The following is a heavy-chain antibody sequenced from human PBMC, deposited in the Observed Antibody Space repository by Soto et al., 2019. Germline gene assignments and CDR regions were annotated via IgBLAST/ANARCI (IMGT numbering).Heavy chain of an antibody. V-gene: IGHV4-34*01. CDR2: INHSGST. J-gene: IGHJ5*02. CDR3: AKVLLWFGEFNWFDP. CDR1: GGSFSGYY. Sequence: LSLTCAVYGGSFSGYYWSWIRQPPGKGLEWIGEINHSGSTNYNPSLKSRVTISVDTSKNQFSLKLSSVTAADTAVYYCAKVLLWFGEFNWFDPWGQGTLVTVSS. D-gene: IGHD3-10*01.